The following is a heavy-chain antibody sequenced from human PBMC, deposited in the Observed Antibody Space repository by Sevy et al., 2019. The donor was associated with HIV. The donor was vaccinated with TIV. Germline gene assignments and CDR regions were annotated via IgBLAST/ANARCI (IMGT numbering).Heavy chain of an antibody. J-gene: IGHJ4*02. CDR2: INHSGNT. D-gene: IGHD3-22*01. CDR3: AGWRGTRVTMMVVVVTGYFYY. CDR1: GGSFSDYS. Sequence: SETLSLTCAVYGGSFSDYSWNWIRQPPGKGLEWIGEINHSGNTNYNPSLKSRVTISIDASKNEFSLKVTSVTAADTAVYYCAGWRGTRVTMMVVVVTGYFYYWGQGTPVTVSS. V-gene: IGHV4-34*01.